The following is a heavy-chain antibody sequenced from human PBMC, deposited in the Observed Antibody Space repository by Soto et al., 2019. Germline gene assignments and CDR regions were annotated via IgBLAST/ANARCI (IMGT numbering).Heavy chain of an antibody. CDR3: ARTPGYCRSTSCRWFDP. CDR1: GGSISSGGYY. CDR2: IYYSGST. D-gene: IGHD2-2*01. V-gene: IGHV4-31*02. J-gene: IGHJ5*02. Sequence: SETVSLTXTVSGGSISSGGYYWSWIRQHPGKGLEWIGYIYYSGSTYYNPSLKSRVTISVDTSKNQFSLKLSPVTAADTAVYYCARTPGYCRSTSCRWFDPWGQGTLVTVSS.